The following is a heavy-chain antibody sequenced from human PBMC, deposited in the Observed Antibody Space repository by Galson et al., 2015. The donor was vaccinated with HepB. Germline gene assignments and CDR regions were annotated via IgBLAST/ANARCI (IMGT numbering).Heavy chain of an antibody. CDR2: IWYDGSNK. CDR3: ARDSEDIVVVPAAIPGEFDY. J-gene: IGHJ4*02. V-gene: IGHV3-33*01. Sequence: SLRLSCAASGITFSSYGMHWVRQAPGKGLEWVAVIWYDGSNKYYADSVKGRFTISRDNSKNTLYLQMNSLRAEDTAVYYCARDSEDIVVVPAAIPGEFDYWGQGTLVTVSS. D-gene: IGHD2-2*02. CDR1: GITFSSYG.